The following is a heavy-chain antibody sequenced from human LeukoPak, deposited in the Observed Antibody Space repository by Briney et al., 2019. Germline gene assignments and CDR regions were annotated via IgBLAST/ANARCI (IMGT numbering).Heavy chain of an antibody. J-gene: IGHJ4*02. CDR1: GFTFSDFA. V-gene: IGHV3-49*04. D-gene: IGHD4-17*01. Sequence: QAGGSLRLSCTASGFTFSDFAMNWVRQAPGKALEGGGFIRSKAYGGTTEYAASVKGRFTISRDDSKSIAYLQMISLKSEDAAVYYCTRGGLGDGDYIFDYWGQGTRVTVSS. CDR3: TRGGLGDGDYIFDY. CDR2: IRSKAYGGTT.